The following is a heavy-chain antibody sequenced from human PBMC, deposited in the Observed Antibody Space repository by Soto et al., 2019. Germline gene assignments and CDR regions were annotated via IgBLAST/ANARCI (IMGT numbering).Heavy chain of an antibody. Sequence: PGGSLRLSCAASGFTFKNFAMSWVRQAPGKGLEWVSAVNGRGDSAFYADSVKGRFTISRDNSKNTLYLQMNSLRAEDTAVYYCAKDQGSSWYEIDYWGQGTLVTVSS. CDR1: GFTFKNFA. V-gene: IGHV3-23*01. CDR3: AKDQGSSWYEIDY. J-gene: IGHJ4*02. CDR2: VNGRGDSA. D-gene: IGHD6-13*01.